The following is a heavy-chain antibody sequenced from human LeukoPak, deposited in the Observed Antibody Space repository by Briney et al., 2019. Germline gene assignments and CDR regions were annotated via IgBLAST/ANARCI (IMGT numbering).Heavy chain of an antibody. CDR1: GGSFSGYY. J-gene: IGHJ6*03. V-gene: IGHV4-34*01. Sequence: PSETLSLTCAVYGGSFSGYYWSWIRQPPGKGLEWIGEINHSGSTNYNPSLKSRVTISVDTSKNQFSLKLSSVTAADTAVYYCARRGYSGHISYYYYMDVWGKGTTVTISS. CDR2: INHSGST. CDR3: ARRGYSGHISYYYYMDV. D-gene: IGHD5-12*01.